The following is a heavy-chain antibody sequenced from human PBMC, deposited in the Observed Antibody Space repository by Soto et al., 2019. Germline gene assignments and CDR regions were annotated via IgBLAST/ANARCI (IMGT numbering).Heavy chain of an antibody. V-gene: IGHV4-34*01. CDR3: ARKYGSGLDY. CDR1: GGSFSGYY. D-gene: IGHD6-19*01. CDR2: INHSGST. J-gene: IGHJ4*02. Sequence: QVQLQQWGAGLLKPSETLSLTCAVYGGSFSGYYWSWIRQPPGKGLEWIGEINHSGSTNYNPSLKSRVTISVDTSKNQFSLKLSSVTAADTAVYYCARKYGSGLDYWGQGTLVTVSS.